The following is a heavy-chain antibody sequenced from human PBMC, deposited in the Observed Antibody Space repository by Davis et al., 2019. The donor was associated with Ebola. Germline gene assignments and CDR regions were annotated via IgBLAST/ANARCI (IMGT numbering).Heavy chain of an antibody. J-gene: IGHJ6*04. CDR1: GFTFSSYS. D-gene: IGHD2-15*01. V-gene: IGHV3-21*01. CDR2: ISSSSSYI. CDR3: ARGGISVVVVAATGYYYYGMDV. Sequence: GESLKISCAASGFTFSSYSMNWVRQAPGKGLEWVSSISSSSSYIYYADSVKGRFTISRDNAKNSLYLQMNSLRAEDTAVYYCARGGISVVVVAATGYYYYGMDVWGKGTTVTVSS.